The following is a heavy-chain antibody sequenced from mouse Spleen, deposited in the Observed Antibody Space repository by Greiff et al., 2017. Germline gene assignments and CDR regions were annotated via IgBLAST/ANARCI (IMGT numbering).Heavy chain of an antibody. J-gene: IGHJ4*01. V-gene: IGHV14-3*02. CDR1: GFNIKDTY. CDR2: IDPANGNT. CDR3: ASPLYGSSYYYAMDY. D-gene: IGHD1-1*01. Sequence: VQLQQSGAELVKPGASVKLSCTASGFNIKDTYMHWVKQRPEQGLEWIGRIDPANGNTKYDPKFQGKATITADTSSNTAYLQLSSLTSEDTAVYYCASPLYGSSYYYAMDYWGQGTSVTVSS.